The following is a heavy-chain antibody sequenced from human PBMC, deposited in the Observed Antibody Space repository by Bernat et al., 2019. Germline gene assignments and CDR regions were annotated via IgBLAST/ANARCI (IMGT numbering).Heavy chain of an antibody. CDR1: GFTFSTYE. J-gene: IGHJ4*02. D-gene: IGHD2-2*01. V-gene: IGHV3-48*03. CDR3: AREPPDYCSGSSCYAFHYFDY. CDR2: ITSSGSVI. Sequence: EIQLVESGGGLVQPGGSLRLSCAASGFTFSTYEMNWVRQAPGKGLEWLSYITSSGSVIYYADSVKGRFSISRDNAKNSLSLQMNSLRAEDTALYCCAREPPDYCSGSSCYAFHYFDYWGQGALVTVSS.